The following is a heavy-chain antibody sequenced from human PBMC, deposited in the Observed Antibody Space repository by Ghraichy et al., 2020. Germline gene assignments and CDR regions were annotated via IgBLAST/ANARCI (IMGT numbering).Heavy chain of an antibody. CDR2: INPKTGGT. CDR3: ARGLPPNYYGSGSYPDY. Sequence: ASVKVSCKSSGYTFTDYYIHWVRQAPGQGLEWMGWINPKTGGTNYAQKFQSRVTMTGQGRFTMTRDTSVSTVYMELSRLRSDDTAVFYCARGLPPNYYGSGSYPDYWGQGTLVTVSS. D-gene: IGHD3-10*01. V-gene: IGHV1-2*02. J-gene: IGHJ4*02. CDR1: GYTFTDYY.